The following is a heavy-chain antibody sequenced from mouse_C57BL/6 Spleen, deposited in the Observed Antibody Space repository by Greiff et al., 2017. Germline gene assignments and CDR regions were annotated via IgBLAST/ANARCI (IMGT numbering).Heavy chain of an antibody. J-gene: IGHJ4*01. CDR2: IDPSDSET. Sequence: VQLKQPGAELVRPGSSVKLSCKASGYTFTSYWMHWVKQRPIQGLEWIGNIDPSDSETHYNQKFKDKATLTVDKSSSTAYMQLSSLTSEDSAVYYGARGYSNYAMDYWGQGTSVTVSS. D-gene: IGHD2-5*01. CDR1: GYTFTSYW. CDR3: ARGYSNYAMDY. V-gene: IGHV1-52*01.